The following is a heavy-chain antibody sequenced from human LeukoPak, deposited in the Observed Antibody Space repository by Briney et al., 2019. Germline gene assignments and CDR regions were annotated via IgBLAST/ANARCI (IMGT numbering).Heavy chain of an antibody. CDR2: IYPGDSDT. J-gene: IGHJ3*02. CDR1: GYSFTSYW. CDR3: ARRSRLQLAFDI. Sequence: GESLQISCKGSGYSFTSYWIGWVCQMPGKGLEWMGIIYPGDSDTRYSPSFQGQVIISADKSISTAYLQWSSLKASDTAMYYCARRSRLQLAFDIWGQGTMVTVSS. D-gene: IGHD5-18*01. V-gene: IGHV5-51*01.